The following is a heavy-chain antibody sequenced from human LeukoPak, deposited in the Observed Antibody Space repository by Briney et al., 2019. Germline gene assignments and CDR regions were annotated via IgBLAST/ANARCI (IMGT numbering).Heavy chain of an antibody. CDR2: VYYSGST. CDR3: ARDNQWLNAFDI. Sequence: PSETLSLTCTVSGGSINSYYWSWIRQPPGKGLEWIGYVYYSGSTNYNPSLKSRVTISLDTSKNQFSLKLSSVTAADTAVYYCARDNQWLNAFDIWGQGTMVTVSS. J-gene: IGHJ3*02. CDR1: GGSINSYY. V-gene: IGHV4-59*12. D-gene: IGHD3-22*01.